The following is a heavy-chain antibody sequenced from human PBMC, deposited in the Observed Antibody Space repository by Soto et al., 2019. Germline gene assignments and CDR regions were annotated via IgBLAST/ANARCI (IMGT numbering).Heavy chain of an antibody. CDR3: ATMGTPATGLYYFDF. Sequence: QVQLQESGPGLVKPSQTLSLTCTVSGGSISSGNYYWSWIRQPPGKGLEWIGFISYSGSAHYNPYLKSRVNMSVDTSQKEFSLNLSFVTAADTAVYYCATMGTPATGLYYFDFWGQGTLFTVSS. CDR2: ISYSGSA. J-gene: IGHJ4*02. D-gene: IGHD2-15*01. CDR1: GGSISSGNYY. V-gene: IGHV4-30-4*01.